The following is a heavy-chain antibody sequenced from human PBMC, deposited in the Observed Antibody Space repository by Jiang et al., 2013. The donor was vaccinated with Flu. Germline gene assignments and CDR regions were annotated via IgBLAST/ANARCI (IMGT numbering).Heavy chain of an antibody. Sequence: KPTQTLTLTCTFSGFSLTTSGVGVGWIRQPPGKALEWLALIYWDDDKRYSPSLKSRLTISKDTSKNQVVLTLTNMDPADTATYYCAHRGYRGNPKGFDYWGPGNPWSPSPQ. D-gene: IGHD5-12*01. CDR1: GFSLTTSGVG. J-gene: IGHJ4*02. CDR3: AHRGYRGNPKGFDY. V-gene: IGHV2-5*02. CDR2: IYWDDDK.